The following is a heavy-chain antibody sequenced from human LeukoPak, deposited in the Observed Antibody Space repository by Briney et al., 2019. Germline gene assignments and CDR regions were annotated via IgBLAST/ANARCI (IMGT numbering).Heavy chain of an antibody. CDR1: GFTFRSYS. CDR3: ARRAGAYSHPYDY. D-gene: IGHD4/OR15-4a*01. J-gene: IGHJ4*02. Sequence: AGGSLRLSCAASGFTFRSYSMNWVRQAPGKGLEWVSFIYSGTIHYSDSVKGRFTISRDNSKNTLYLQMNSLRAEDTAVYYCARRAGAYSHPYDYWGQGTLVTVSS. CDR2: IYSGTI. V-gene: IGHV3-53*01.